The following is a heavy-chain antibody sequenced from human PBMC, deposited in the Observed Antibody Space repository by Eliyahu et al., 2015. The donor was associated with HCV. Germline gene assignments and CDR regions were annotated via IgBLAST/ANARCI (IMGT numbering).Heavy chain of an antibody. CDR2: ISKTGDST. J-gene: IGHJ4*02. V-gene: IGHV3-23*01. CDR1: GFTFSSAA. CDR3: ATKGASWAPGY. D-gene: IGHD2-2*01. Sequence: EVQLLESGGGLVQPGGSLXLSCTASGFTFSSAAMSWVRQAPGKGLEWVSTISKTGDSTYYADSVKGRFTISRDNSKNTLYLQVNSLRDDDTAVYYCATKGASWAPGYWGQGTLVTVSS.